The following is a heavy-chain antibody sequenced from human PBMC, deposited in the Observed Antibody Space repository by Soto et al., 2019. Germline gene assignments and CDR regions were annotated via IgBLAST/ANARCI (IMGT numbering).Heavy chain of an antibody. CDR2: ISPYNGNT. D-gene: IGHD3-10*01. CDR3: ARRNNYGSGDKIYYCDY. Sequence: QVQLVQSGAEVKKPGASVKVSCKASGYTFSSYGISWVRQAPGQGLEWVGWISPYNGNTNYAQKVQGRVTMTTDTSTSTAYMELRSLTSDDTAVYCCARRNNYGSGDKIYYCDYWGQGTLVTVSS. J-gene: IGHJ4*02. CDR1: GYTFSSYG. V-gene: IGHV1-18*01.